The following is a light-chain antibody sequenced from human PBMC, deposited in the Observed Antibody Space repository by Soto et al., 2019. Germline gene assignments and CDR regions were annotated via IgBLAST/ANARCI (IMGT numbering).Light chain of an antibody. V-gene: IGKV3-15*01. CDR1: QSVSSR. Sequence: EIVMTQSPDTLSMSPGEGATLSCRASQSVSSRLVWYQQKPGQAPRLLIYAASTRATGVPARFSGSGSGTEFTLIISSLQSEDSAIYYCQQDDRWPRTFGQGTKVEIK. CDR2: AAS. J-gene: IGKJ1*01. CDR3: QQDDRWPRT.